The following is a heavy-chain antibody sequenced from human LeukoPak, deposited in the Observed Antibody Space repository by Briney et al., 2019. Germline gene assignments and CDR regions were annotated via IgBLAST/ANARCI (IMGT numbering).Heavy chain of an antibody. CDR1: GGTFSSYA. CDR3: ARERLMEDSSSWYIARWFDP. J-gene: IGHJ5*02. Sequence: GASVKVSCKASGGTFSSYAISWVRQAPGQGLEWMGGIIAFFGKANYAQKFQGRVTITADESTSTAYMELSSLRSEDTAVYYCARERLMEDSSSWYIARWFDPWGQGTLVTVSS. D-gene: IGHD6-13*01. V-gene: IGHV1-69*13. CDR2: IIAFFGKA.